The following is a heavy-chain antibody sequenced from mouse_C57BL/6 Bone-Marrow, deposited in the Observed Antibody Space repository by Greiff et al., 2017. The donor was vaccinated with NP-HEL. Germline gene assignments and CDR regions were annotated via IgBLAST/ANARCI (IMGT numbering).Heavy chain of an antibody. CDR3: ARESYGRNLL. Sequence: QVQLQQPGAELVKPGASVKLSCKASGYTFTSYWMQWVKQRPGQGLEWIGVIDPSDGSTNYNQKFKGKATLTVDKSSSTAYMQLSSLTSEDSAVEDYARESYGRNLLWCQGTLVTVSA. J-gene: IGHJ3*01. CDR1: GYTFTSYW. CDR2: IDPSDGST. D-gene: IGHD1-1*01. V-gene: IGHV1-50*01.